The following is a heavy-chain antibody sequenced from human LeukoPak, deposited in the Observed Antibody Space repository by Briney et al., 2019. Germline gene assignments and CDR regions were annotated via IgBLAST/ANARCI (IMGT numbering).Heavy chain of an antibody. J-gene: IGHJ4*02. CDR1: GFTFSNYW. D-gene: IGHD6-19*01. CDR2: IKQDGSEK. Sequence: GGSLRLFCAASGFTFSNYWMTWVRQAPGKGLEGGVNIKQDGSEKNYVDSVKGRFTISRDNAKNSLYLQMNSLRAEDTTVYYCARHSNGWSEGTYWGQGTLVTVTS. V-gene: IGHV3-7*03. CDR3: ARHSNGWSEGTY.